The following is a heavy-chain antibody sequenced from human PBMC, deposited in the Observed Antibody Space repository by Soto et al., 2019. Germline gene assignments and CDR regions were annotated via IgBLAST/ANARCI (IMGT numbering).Heavy chain of an antibody. Sequence: LGESLKISCKGSGYSFTSYWIGWVRQMPGKGLEWMGIIYPGDSDTRYSPSFQGQVTISADKSISTAYLQWSSLKASDTAMYYCARGNSGYINYYYCMDVWGKGTTVTVSS. D-gene: IGHD5-12*01. CDR2: IYPGDSDT. CDR1: GYSFTSYW. J-gene: IGHJ6*03. V-gene: IGHV5-51*01. CDR3: ARGNSGYINYYYCMDV.